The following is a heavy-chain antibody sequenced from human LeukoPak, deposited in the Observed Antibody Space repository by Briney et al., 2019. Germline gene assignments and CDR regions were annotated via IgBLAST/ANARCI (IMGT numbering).Heavy chain of an antibody. Sequence: SETLSLTCTVSGGSISSSSYYWGWIRQPPGKGLEWIGSIYYSGSTYYNPSLKSRVTISVDTFKNQFSLKLSSVTAAGTAVYYCARHDWRGSGYDSEFDYWGQGTLVTVSS. CDR2: IYYSGST. CDR1: GGSISSSSYY. D-gene: IGHD5-12*01. V-gene: IGHV4-39*01. CDR3: ARHDWRGSGYDSEFDY. J-gene: IGHJ4*02.